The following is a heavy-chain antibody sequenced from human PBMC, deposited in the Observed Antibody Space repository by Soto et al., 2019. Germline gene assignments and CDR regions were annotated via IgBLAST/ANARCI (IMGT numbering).Heavy chain of an antibody. J-gene: IGHJ6*02. Sequence: GASVKVSCKASGYTFTSYDINWVRQATGQGLEWMGWMNPNSGNTGYAQKFQGRVTMTRNTSISTAYMELSSLRSEDTAVYYCARARSYCTNGVCRSYYGMDVWGQGTTVTVSS. CDR1: GYTFTSYD. CDR3: ARARSYCTNGVCRSYYGMDV. D-gene: IGHD2-8*01. V-gene: IGHV1-8*01. CDR2: MNPNSGNT.